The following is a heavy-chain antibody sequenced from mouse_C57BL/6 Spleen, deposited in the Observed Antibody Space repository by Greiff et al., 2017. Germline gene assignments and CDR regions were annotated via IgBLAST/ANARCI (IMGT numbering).Heavy chain of an antibody. V-gene: IGHV1-50*01. CDR2: IDPSDSYT. CDR3: ARSTAQAGFAY. J-gene: IGHJ3*01. CDR1: GYTFTSYW. D-gene: IGHD3-2*02. Sequence: QVQLQQPGAELVKPGASVKLSCKASGYTFTSYWMQWVKQRPGQGLEWIGEIDPSDSYTNYNRKFKGKATLTVDTSSSTAYMQLSSLTSEDSAVYYCARSTAQAGFAYWGQGTLVTVSA.